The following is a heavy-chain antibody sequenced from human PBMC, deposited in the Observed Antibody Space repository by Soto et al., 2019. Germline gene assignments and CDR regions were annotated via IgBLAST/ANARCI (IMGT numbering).Heavy chain of an antibody. CDR2: IIPIFGTA. D-gene: IGHD6-13*01. V-gene: IGHV1-69*13. Sequence: SVKVSCKASGGTFSSYAISWVRQAPGQGLEWMGGIIPIFGTANYAQKFQGRVTITADESTSTAYMELSSLRSEDTAVYYCARVFRGQQLVPYFDYWGQGTLVTASS. CDR1: GGTFSSYA. J-gene: IGHJ4*02. CDR3: ARVFRGQQLVPYFDY.